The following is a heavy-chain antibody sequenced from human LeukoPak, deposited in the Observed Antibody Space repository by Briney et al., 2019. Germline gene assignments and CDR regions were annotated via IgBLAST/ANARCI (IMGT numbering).Heavy chain of an antibody. V-gene: IGHV3-7*02. D-gene: IGHD3-10*01. J-gene: IGHJ4*02. CDR3: VNYYCLSWICQGLEY. CDR1: GFTFSSYW. Sequence: GGSLRLSCAAAGFTFSSYWMSWVRQAPGRGLEWVANIKQDGSEKNYVDSVKGRFTISRDNAKNSLYLQMNSLRAEDAAVYYCVNYYCLSWICQGLEYWGQGTLVTVSS. CDR2: IKQDGSEK.